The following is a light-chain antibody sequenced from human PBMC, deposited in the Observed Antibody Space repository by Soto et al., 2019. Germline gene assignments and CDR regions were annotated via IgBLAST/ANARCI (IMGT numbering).Light chain of an antibody. Sequence: DIVMTQTPLSLSVTPGQPASISCKSSQSLLHSDGKTYLYWYLXKQGQPQQLXIYEVSSRPTDIPARFSGSGSGTDFTITISSLEPEDFELYYCQQRSNWPITFGQGTRLEIK. CDR3: QQRSNWPIT. V-gene: IGKV2-29*01. CDR1: QSLLHSDGKTY. CDR2: EVS. J-gene: IGKJ5*01.